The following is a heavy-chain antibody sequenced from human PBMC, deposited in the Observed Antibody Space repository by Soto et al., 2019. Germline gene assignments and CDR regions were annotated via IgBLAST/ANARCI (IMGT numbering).Heavy chain of an antibody. V-gene: IGHV4-34*01. D-gene: IGHD1-1*01. J-gene: IGHJ6*02. CDR1: GGSFSGYY. CDR2: INHSGST. CDR3: ARGWRVTVGRTPYYYYYGMDV. Sequence: SETLSLTCAVYGGSFSGYYWSWIRQPPGKGLEWFGEINHSGSTNYNPSLKSRVTISVDTSKNQFSLKLSSVTAADTAVYYCARGWRVTVGRTPYYYYYGMDVWGQGPTVTVSS.